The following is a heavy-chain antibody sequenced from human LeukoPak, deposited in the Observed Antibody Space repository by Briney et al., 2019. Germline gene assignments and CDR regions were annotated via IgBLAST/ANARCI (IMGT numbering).Heavy chain of an antibody. CDR1: GFTFSSYD. CDR2: IGTAGDT. V-gene: IGHV3-13*01. CDR3: GRGPPRALHSGYDLWPYYFDP. D-gene: IGHD5-12*01. Sequence: PGGSLRLSCAASGFTFSSYDMHWVRHATGKGLEWVSAIGTAGDTYYPGSVKGRFTISRENAKNSLYLQMNSLRAGDTAVYYCGRGPPRALHSGYDLWPYYFDPWGQGTLVTVSS. J-gene: IGHJ4*02.